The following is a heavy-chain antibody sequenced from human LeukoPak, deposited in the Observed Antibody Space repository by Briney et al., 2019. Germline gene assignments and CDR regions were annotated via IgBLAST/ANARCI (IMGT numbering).Heavy chain of an antibody. V-gene: IGHV3-30-3*01. J-gene: IGHJ4*02. CDR2: ISYDGSNK. Sequence: GGSLRLSCAASGFTFSSYAMHWVRQAPGKGLEWVAVISYDGSNKYYADSVRGRFTISRDNSKNTLYLQMNSLRAEDTAVYYCAVGGYSSSSVPFDYWGQGTLVTVSS. CDR3: AVGGYSSSSVPFDY. D-gene: IGHD6-6*01. CDR1: GFTFSSYA.